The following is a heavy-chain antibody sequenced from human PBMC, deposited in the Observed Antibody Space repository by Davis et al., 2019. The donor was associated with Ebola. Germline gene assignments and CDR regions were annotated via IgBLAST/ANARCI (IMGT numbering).Heavy chain of an antibody. CDR2: INPNSGGT. Sequence: ASVKVSCKASGYTFTGYYMHWVRQAPGQGLEWMGWINPNSGGTNYAQKFQGRVTITADKSTSTAYMELSSLRSEDTAVYYCARDDGYCSSTSCYGYYYYYGMDVWGQGTTVTVSS. J-gene: IGHJ6*02. CDR1: GYTFTGYY. D-gene: IGHD2-2*01. V-gene: IGHV1-2*02. CDR3: ARDDGYCSSTSCYGYYYYYGMDV.